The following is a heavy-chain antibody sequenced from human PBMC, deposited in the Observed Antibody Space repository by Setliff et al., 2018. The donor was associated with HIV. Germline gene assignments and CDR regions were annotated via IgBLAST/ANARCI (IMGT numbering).Heavy chain of an antibody. V-gene: IGHV3-74*01. CDR2: ITNDVSAT. Sequence: GGSLRLSCAASGFTSSGFAFSHYCMPSVRQAPGEALVWVYRITNDVSATTYADFVKGGFIITRDNTKDMVYLQMKSLRVEDTAIYYCTTDPYNGYRYWGQGTLVTVSS. CDR1: GFAFSHYC. D-gene: IGHD5-12*01. J-gene: IGHJ4*02. CDR3: TTDPYNGYRY.